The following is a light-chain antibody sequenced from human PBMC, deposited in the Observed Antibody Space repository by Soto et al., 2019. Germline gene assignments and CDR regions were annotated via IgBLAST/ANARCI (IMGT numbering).Light chain of an antibody. Sequence: SYELTQPPSVSVSPVQTARITCSGDALPKRYAYWYQQKPGQAPVLVIYKGSERPSGIPERFSGSSSGTTVTLTISAVQAEDEADYYCQSADSSGTFVFGAGTKVTVL. CDR1: ALPKRY. V-gene: IGLV3-25*02. CDR3: QSADSSGTFV. J-gene: IGLJ1*01. CDR2: KGS.